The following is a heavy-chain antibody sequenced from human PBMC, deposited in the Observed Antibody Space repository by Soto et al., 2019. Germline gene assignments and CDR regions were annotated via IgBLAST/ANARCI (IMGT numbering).Heavy chain of an antibody. Sequence: HPGGSLRLSCAASGFTFSSYGMHWVRQAPGKGLEWVAVISYDGSNKYYADSVKGRFTISRDNSKNTLYLQMNSLRAEDTAVYYCARVGQDYYYGMDVWGQGTTVTVSS. V-gene: IGHV3-30*03. J-gene: IGHJ6*02. CDR2: ISYDGSNK. D-gene: IGHD3-16*01. CDR3: ARVGQDYYYGMDV. CDR1: GFTFSSYG.